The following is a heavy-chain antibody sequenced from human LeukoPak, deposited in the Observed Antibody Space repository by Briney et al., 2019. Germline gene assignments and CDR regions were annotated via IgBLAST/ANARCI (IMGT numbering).Heavy chain of an antibody. CDR2: ISGSGGST. CDR3: AKDQYQLLDAFDI. CDR1: GFSVSSSY. Sequence: GGSLRISCATSGFSVSSSYISWVRQAPGKGLEWVSAISGSGGSTYYADSVKGRFTISRDNSKNTLYLQMNSLRAEDTAVYYCAKDQYQLLDAFDIWGQGTMVTVSS. V-gene: IGHV3-23*01. D-gene: IGHD2-2*01. J-gene: IGHJ3*02.